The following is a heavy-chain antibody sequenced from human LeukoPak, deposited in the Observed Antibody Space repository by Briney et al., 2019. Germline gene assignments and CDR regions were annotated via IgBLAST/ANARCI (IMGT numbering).Heavy chain of an antibody. Sequence: GGSLRLSCAASGFTFSSYWMHWVRQAPGKGLEWVSAISGSGGSTYYADSVKGRFTISRDNSKNTLYLQMNSLRAEDTAVYYCAKVGGVYDSSGYYDYWGQGTLVTVSS. CDR3: AKVGGVYDSSGYYDY. CDR1: GFTFSSYW. D-gene: IGHD3-22*01. V-gene: IGHV3-23*01. CDR2: ISGSGGST. J-gene: IGHJ4*02.